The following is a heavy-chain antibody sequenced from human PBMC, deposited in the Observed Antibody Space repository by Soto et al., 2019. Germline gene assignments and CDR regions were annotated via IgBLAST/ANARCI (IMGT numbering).Heavy chain of an antibody. Sequence: QVQLVESGGGVVQPGRSLRLSCAASGFTFSSYAMHWVRQAPGKGLEWVAVISYDGSNKYYADSVKGRFTISRDNSKNRLYLQMNSLRAEDTAVYYCARDEGGYCSSNSCYAYYYYYGMDVWGQGTTVTVSS. J-gene: IGHJ6*02. V-gene: IGHV3-30-3*01. CDR3: ARDEGGYCSSNSCYAYYYYYGMDV. D-gene: IGHD2-2*01. CDR2: ISYDGSNK. CDR1: GFTFSSYA.